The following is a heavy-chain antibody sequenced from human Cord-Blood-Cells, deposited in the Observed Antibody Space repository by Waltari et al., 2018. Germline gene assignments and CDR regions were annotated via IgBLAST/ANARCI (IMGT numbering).Heavy chain of an antibody. Sequence: EVQLVQSGAEVKKPGESLKISCKGSGYSFTSYWIGWVRPMPGKGLEWMGIIYPGDSDTRDSPSFQGQVTISADKSISTAYLQWSSLKASDTAMYYCARIEFEYSSSSGAFDIWGQGTMVTVSS. J-gene: IGHJ3*02. CDR2: IYPGDSDT. D-gene: IGHD6-6*01. CDR3: ARIEFEYSSSSGAFDI. V-gene: IGHV5-51*01. CDR1: GYSFTSYW.